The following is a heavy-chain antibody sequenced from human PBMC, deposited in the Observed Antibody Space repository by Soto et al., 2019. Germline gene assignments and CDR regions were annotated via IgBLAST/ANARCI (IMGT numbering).Heavy chain of an antibody. D-gene: IGHD6-19*01. Sequence: QVQLVDSGGGVVQPGRSLRLSCAASGFLFHTYSMQWVRQAPGKGLEWVAVISHDGTNEDYADSVRGRFTISRDNSRNTVYLQMNSLRAEDTAVYYCARGLSSGWFDYWGQGTLVTVSA. CDR2: ISHDGTNE. J-gene: IGHJ5*01. V-gene: IGHV3-30*04. CDR1: GFLFHTYS. CDR3: ARGLSSGWFDY.